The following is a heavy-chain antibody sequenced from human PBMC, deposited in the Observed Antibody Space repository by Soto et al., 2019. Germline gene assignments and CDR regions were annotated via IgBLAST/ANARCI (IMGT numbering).Heavy chain of an antibody. CDR1: GFIFTRYS. Sequence: PGGSLRLSCAASGFIFTRYSLNWVRQAPGKGLEWVSSISSTTNYIYYGDSMKGRFTISRDNAKNSLYLEMNSLRAEDTAVYYCARESEDLTSNFDYWGQGTLGTVS. CDR3: ARESEDLTSNFDY. CDR2: ISSTTNYI. V-gene: IGHV3-21*06. J-gene: IGHJ4*02.